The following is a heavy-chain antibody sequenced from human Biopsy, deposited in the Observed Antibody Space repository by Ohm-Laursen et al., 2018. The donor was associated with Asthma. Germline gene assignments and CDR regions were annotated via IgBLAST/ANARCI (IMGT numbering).Heavy chain of an antibody. CDR3: ARFKRGYSYGYAGVFDY. CDR1: GFTFSSYS. J-gene: IGHJ4*02. CDR2: ISSSSSTI. D-gene: IGHD5-18*01. V-gene: IGHV3-48*02. Sequence: SLRLSCAASGFTFSSYSMNWVRQAPGKGLEWVSYISSSSSTIYYADPLKGRFTISRDNAKNSLYLQMNSLRDEDTAVYYCARFKRGYSYGYAGVFDYWGQGTLVTVSS.